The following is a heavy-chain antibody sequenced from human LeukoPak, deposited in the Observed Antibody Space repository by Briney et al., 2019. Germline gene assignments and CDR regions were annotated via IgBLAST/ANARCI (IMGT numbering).Heavy chain of an antibody. CDR1: GGSFSGYY. J-gene: IGHJ4*02. D-gene: IGHD6-13*01. Sequence: SETLSLTCAVYGGSFSGYYWSWIRQPPGKGLEWIGEINHSGSTNYNPSLKSRVTIPVDTSKNQFSLKLSSVTAADTAVYYCAREGAAAALDYFDYWGQGTLVTVSS. CDR3: AREGAAAALDYFDY. CDR2: INHSGST. V-gene: IGHV4-34*01.